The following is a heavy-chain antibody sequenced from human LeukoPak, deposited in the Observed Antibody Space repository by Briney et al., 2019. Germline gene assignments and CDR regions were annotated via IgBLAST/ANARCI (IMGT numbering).Heavy chain of an antibody. D-gene: IGHD6-13*01. Sequence: SETLSLTCAVYGGSFSGYYWSWIRQPPGKGLEWIGEINHSGSTNYNPSLKSRVTISVDTSKNQFSLKLSSVTAADTAVYYCARGLERQPPHYNWFDPWGQGTLVTVSS. V-gene: IGHV4-34*01. J-gene: IGHJ5*02. CDR3: ARGLERQPPHYNWFDP. CDR1: GGSFSGYY. CDR2: INHSGST.